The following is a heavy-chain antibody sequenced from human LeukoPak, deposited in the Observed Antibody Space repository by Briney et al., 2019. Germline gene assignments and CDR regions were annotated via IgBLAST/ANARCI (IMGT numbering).Heavy chain of an antibody. V-gene: IGHV4-59*01. D-gene: IGHD1-1*01. CDR1: GGSISSYY. J-gene: IGHJ4*02. Sequence: PSETLTLTCTVSGGSISSYYWSWIRQPPGKGLEWIGYIHYSGSNDHNPSLKSRVTISVDTSKNQFSLKLSSVTAADTAVYYCARDLIGTTGCLDYWGQGILVTVSS. CDR3: ARDLIGTTGCLDY. CDR2: IHYSGSN.